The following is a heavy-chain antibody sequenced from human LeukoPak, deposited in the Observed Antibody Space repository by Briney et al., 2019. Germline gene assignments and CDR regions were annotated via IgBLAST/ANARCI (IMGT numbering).Heavy chain of an antibody. CDR2: FDPEDGET. Sequence: GASVKVSCKVSGYTLTELSMHWVRQAPGKGLEWMGGFDPEDGETIYAQKFQGRVTMTEDTSTDTAYMELSSLRSEDTAVYYCATSSYGSGSYGGYFDYWGQGTLVTVSS. J-gene: IGHJ4*02. D-gene: IGHD3-10*01. CDR1: GYTLTELS. CDR3: ATSSYGSGSYGGYFDY. V-gene: IGHV1-24*01.